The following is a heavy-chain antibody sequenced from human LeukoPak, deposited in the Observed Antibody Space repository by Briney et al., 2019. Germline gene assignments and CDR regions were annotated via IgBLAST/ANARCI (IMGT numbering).Heavy chain of an antibody. CDR3: ARVMSSAQWLLSLDF. D-gene: IGHD6-19*01. J-gene: IGHJ4*01. CDR2: IYPNSGDT. V-gene: IGHV1-2*02. CDR1: GYTFTAHY. Sequence: ASVKVSCKASGYTFTAHYIHWVRQAPGQGLEWMGWIYPNSGDTNYAQNFQGRVTLTMDTSITTAYMELRSLRSDDTAIYYCARVMSSAQWLLSLDFWGHGTLVTVFS.